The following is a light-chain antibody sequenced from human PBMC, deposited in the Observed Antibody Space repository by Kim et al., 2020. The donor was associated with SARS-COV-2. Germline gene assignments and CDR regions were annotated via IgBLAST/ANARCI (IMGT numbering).Light chain of an antibody. Sequence: HRNTISCSGSSSNIGSNTVNWFQQVPGAAPNLLIFDDNERPSGVPDRFSGAKSGTSASLAISGLQSDDGSDYFCAAWDDTLSAWVFGGGTQLTVL. J-gene: IGLJ3*02. CDR3: AAWDDTLSAWV. CDR2: DDN. V-gene: IGLV1-44*01. CDR1: SSNIGSNT.